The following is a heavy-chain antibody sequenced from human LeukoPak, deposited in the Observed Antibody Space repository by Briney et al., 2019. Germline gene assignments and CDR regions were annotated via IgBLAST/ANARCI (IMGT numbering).Heavy chain of an antibody. CDR2: IYHSGST. CDR3: SRSRGRLAQLDY. D-gene: IGHD6-25*01. Sequence: SETLSLTCTVSGYSVSSGYYWGWIWQPPGKGLEWIGSIYHSGSTYYNPSLKSRVTISVDTSKNQFSLKLRSVTAADTAVYFCSRSRGRLAQLDYWGQGTLVTVSS. V-gene: IGHV4-38-2*02. CDR1: GYSVSSGYY. J-gene: IGHJ4*02.